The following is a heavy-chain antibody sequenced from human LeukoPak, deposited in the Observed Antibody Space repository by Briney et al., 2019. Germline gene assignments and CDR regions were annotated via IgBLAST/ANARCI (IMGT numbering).Heavy chain of an antibody. CDR3: ARDLGAP. CDR1: GFTFSNYG. V-gene: IGHV3-23*01. Sequence: PGGSLRVSCAASGFTFSNYGMSWVGQAPGKGLEWVSGISGSGGSTYYADSVKGRFTISRDNSKNTLYLQMNSLRAEDTAVYYCARDLGAPWGQGTLVTVSS. CDR2: ISGSGGST. D-gene: IGHD4/OR15-4a*01. J-gene: IGHJ5*02.